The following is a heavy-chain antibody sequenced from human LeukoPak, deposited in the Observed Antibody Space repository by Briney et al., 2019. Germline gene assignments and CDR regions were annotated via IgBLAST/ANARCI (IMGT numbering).Heavy chain of an antibody. CDR1: GGTFSSYA. D-gene: IGHD7-27*01. Sequence: ASVKVSCKASGGTFSSYAISWVRQAPGQGLEWMGGIIPIFGTANYAQKFQGRVTITADESTSTAYMELSSLRSEDTAVYYCAREGAELGIGADAFDIWGQGTMVTVSS. V-gene: IGHV1-69*13. CDR3: AREGAELGIGADAFDI. J-gene: IGHJ3*02. CDR2: IIPIFGTA.